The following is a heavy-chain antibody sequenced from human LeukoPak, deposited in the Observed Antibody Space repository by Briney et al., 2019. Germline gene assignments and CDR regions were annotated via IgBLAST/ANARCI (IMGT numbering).Heavy chain of an antibody. V-gene: IGHV3-30*01. D-gene: IGHD3-16*01. CDR3: AREGDRHLTFDY. CDR1: GSTFSGHL. Sequence: GGSLRLSCAASGSTFSGHLLHWVRQAPGKGLEWVAGTAYEGGVKYYADSVSGRFTISRDNSGNTVYLQMNGLRLEDTAVYFCAREGDRHLTFDYWGRGTLVTVSS. CDR2: TAYEGGVK. J-gene: IGHJ4*02.